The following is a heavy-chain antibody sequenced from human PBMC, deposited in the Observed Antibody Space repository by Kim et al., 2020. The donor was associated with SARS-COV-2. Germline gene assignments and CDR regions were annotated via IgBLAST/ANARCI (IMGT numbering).Heavy chain of an antibody. V-gene: IGHV4-31*02. J-gene: IGHJ4*02. CDR3: ARATTTIFGVVSEFDY. D-gene: IGHD3-3*01. Sequence: PPLKSRITISVDTSKNQFSLKLSSVTAADTAVYYCARATTTIFGVVSEFDYWGQGTLVTVSS.